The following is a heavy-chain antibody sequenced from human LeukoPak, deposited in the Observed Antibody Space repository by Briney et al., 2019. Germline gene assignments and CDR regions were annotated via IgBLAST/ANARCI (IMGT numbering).Heavy chain of an antibody. J-gene: IGHJ4*02. V-gene: IGHV5-51*01. D-gene: IGHD2-15*01. Sequence: GESLKISCKGSGYSFTSYWIGWVRQVPGKGLEWMGIIYPGDSDTAYSPSFQGHVTISADKSISTAFLQWSSLKASDTAMYYCARARYCSGGSCMYYFDYWGQGTLVTVSS. CDR2: IYPGDSDT. CDR1: GYSFTSYW. CDR3: ARARYCSGGSCMYYFDY.